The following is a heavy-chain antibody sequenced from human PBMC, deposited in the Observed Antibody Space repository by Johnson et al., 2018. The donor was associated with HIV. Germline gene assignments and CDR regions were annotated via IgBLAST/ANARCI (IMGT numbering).Heavy chain of an antibody. Sequence: VQLVESGGGLVKPGGSLRLSCAASGFSFDDYGMHWVRQAPGKGLAWVSGISWNSGSMGYADYVKGRFTLSRDNAKNSLYLQMNSLRAEDTAVYYCAKGRGSPPGAFDIWGQGTMVTVSS. CDR2: ISWNSGSM. D-gene: IGHD1-26*01. V-gene: IGHV3-9*01. CDR3: AKGRGSPPGAFDI. J-gene: IGHJ3*02. CDR1: GFSFDDYG.